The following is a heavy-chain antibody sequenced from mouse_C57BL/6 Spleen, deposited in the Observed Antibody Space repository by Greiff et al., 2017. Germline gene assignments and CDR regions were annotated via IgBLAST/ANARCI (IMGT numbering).Heavy chain of an antibody. D-gene: IGHD1-1*01. CDR2: ILPGGGST. V-gene: IGHV1-9*01. CDR1: GYTFTGYW. CDR3: ARGRITTVVARYWYFDV. Sequence: VQLQQSGAELMKPGASVKLSCKATGYTFTGYWIEWVKQRPGHGLEWIGEILPGGGSTNYNEKFKGKATFTADTSSNTAYMQLSSLTTEDSAIYYCARGRITTVVARYWYFDVWGTGTTVTVSS. J-gene: IGHJ1*03.